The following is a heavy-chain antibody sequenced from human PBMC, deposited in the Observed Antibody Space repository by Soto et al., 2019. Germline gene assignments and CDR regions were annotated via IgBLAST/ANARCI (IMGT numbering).Heavy chain of an antibody. Sequence: ASVKVSCKASGYTFTRYDINWVRQATVQGLEWMGWRNPNSGNTGYVQKFQGRVTMTRNTSISTAYMELSSLRSEDTAVYYCARGPHYDFWSGYYVPSVYGMDVWGQGTTVTVSS. D-gene: IGHD3-3*01. CDR3: ARGPHYDFWSGYYVPSVYGMDV. V-gene: IGHV1-8*01. J-gene: IGHJ6*02. CDR2: RNPNSGNT. CDR1: GYTFTRYD.